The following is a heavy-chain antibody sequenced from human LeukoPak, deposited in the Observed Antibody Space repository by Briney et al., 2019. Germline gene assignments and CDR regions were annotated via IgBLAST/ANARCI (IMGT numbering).Heavy chain of an antibody. D-gene: IGHD6-13*01. J-gene: IGHJ4*02. CDR1: GGSVSSGSYY. CDR2: IYYSGST. V-gene: IGHV4-61*01. CDR3: ARGLRSSSWFFDY. Sequence: SETLSLTCTVSGGSVSSGSYYWSWIRQPPGKGLEWIGYIYYSGSTNYNPSLKSRVTISVDTSKNQFSLKLNSVTAADTAVYYCARGLRSSSWFFDYWGQGTLVTVSS.